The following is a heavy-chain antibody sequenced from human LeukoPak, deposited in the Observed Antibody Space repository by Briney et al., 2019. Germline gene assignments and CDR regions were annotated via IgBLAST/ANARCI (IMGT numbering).Heavy chain of an antibody. J-gene: IGHJ3*02. D-gene: IGHD7-27*01. CDR1: GDSVSNNSAA. Sequence: SQTLSLTCAISGDSVSNNSAAWNWIRQSPSRGLEWLGRTYYRSSWYNDYAVSVHSRITINPDTSKNQFSLQLNSVTPEDTAVYYCARVSGDDDAFHIWGQGTMVTVSS. V-gene: IGHV6-1*01. CDR3: ARVSGDDDAFHI. CDR2: TYYRSSWYN.